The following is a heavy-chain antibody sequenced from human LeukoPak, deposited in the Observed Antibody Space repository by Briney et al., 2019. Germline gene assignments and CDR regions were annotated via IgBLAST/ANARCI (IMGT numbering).Heavy chain of an antibody. D-gene: IGHD3-22*01. J-gene: IGHJ4*02. CDR2: INHSGST. CDR3: ARPDSSGYDY. Sequence: SETLSLTCAVYGGSFSGYYWSWIRQPPGKGLEWIGEINHSGSTNYNPSLKSRVTISVDTSKNQFSLELSSVTAADTAVYYCARPDSSGYDYWGQGTLVTVSS. CDR1: GGSFSGYY. V-gene: IGHV4-34*01.